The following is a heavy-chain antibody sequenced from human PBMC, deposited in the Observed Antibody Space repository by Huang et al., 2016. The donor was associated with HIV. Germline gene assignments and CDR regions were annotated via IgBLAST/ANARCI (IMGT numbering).Heavy chain of an antibody. V-gene: IGHV1-18*01. CDR3: ARERYYYDRSGYYTPVEYFHH. D-gene: IGHD3-22*01. CDR2: ISGYNGKT. CDR1: GYTFTNYA. Sequence: QVQLVQSGAEVKKPGASVKVSCKASGYTFTNYAINWVRQAPGQSLEWMGWISGYNGKTNYAQKVQGRVTMTKDTSTSTAYMELRSLISDDTAVYYCARERYYYDRSGYYTPVEYFHHWGQGTLVTASS. J-gene: IGHJ1*01.